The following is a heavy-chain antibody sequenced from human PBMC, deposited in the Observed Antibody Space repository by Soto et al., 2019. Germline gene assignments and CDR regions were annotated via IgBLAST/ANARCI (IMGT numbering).Heavy chain of an antibody. CDR1: GGTFSSYA. CDR2: IIPIFGTA. Sequence: SVKVSCKASGGTFSSYAISWVRQAPGQGLEWMGGIIPIFGTANYAQKFQGRVTITADGSTSTAYMELSSLRSEDTAVYYCARDKGYCSGGSCDAFDIWGQGTMVTVSS. V-gene: IGHV1-69*13. CDR3: ARDKGYCSGGSCDAFDI. J-gene: IGHJ3*02. D-gene: IGHD2-15*01.